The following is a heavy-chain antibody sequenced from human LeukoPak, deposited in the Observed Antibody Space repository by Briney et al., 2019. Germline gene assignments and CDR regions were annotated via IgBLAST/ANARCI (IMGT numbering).Heavy chain of an antibody. D-gene: IGHD3-16*01. J-gene: IGHJ5*02. V-gene: IGHV4-4*07. CDR3: ARETLMITFGGVKNNWFDP. Sequence: SETLSLTXTVSGGSISSYYWSWIRQPAGKGLEWIGRIYTSGSTNYNPSLKSRVTMSVDPSKNQFSLKLSSVTAADTAVYYCARETLMITFGGVKNNWFDPWGQGTLVTVSS. CDR2: IYTSGST. CDR1: GGSISSYY.